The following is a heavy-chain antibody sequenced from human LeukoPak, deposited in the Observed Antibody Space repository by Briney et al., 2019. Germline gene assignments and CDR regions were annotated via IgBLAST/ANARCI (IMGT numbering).Heavy chain of an antibody. J-gene: IGHJ3*02. CDR3: ARLNEGSSSAFDI. D-gene: IGHD6-6*01. Sequence: RGESLKISCKATRXAFTNYWIGWVRQMPGKGLEWVGIIYPGDSDTRYSPSFQGQVTISADKSITTAYLQWSNLKSSDTAIYYCARLNEGSSSAFDIWGHGTMVTVSS. V-gene: IGHV5-51*01. CDR2: IYPGDSDT. CDR1: RXAFTNYW.